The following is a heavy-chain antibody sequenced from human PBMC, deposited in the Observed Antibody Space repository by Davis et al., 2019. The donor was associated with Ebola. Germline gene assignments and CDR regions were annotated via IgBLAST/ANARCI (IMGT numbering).Heavy chain of an antibody. CDR3: ASRIAAPGTDYFDY. Sequence: PSETLSLTCTVSGGSISSGDYYWSWIRQPPGKGLEWIGYIYYSGSTYYNPSLKSRVTISVDTSKNQFSLKLSSVTAADTAVYYCASRIAAPGTDYFDYWGQGTLVTVSS. CDR2: IYYSGST. CDR1: GGSISSGDYY. V-gene: IGHV4-30-4*02. D-gene: IGHD6-13*01. J-gene: IGHJ4*02.